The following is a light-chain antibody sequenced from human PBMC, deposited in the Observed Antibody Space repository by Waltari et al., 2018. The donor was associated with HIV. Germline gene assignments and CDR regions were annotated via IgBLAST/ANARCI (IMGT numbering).Light chain of an antibody. V-gene: IGLV1-47*01. CDR3: AAWDDSLSAL. Sequence: QSVLTQPPSASGTPGQRVTISCSGASSNIGSNYVYWYQELPGMAPKLLIYRTDQRPSGVPDRFSGSKSGTSASLAISGLRSEDEADYYCAAWDDSLSALFGGGTKLTVL. J-gene: IGLJ2*01. CDR1: SSNIGSNY. CDR2: RTD.